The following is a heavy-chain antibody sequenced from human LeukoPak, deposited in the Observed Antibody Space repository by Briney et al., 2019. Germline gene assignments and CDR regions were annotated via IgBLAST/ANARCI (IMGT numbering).Heavy chain of an antibody. V-gene: IGHV3-30*02. D-gene: IGHD1-26*01. J-gene: IGHJ4*02. CDR3: VGATQNPYYFDY. CDR2: IRFDGTKR. Sequence: GGSLRLSCVASGFSFRDFGMHWVRQAPGKGLEWVAFIRFDGTKRYYRDSVKGRFTISRDNSRNTLFLQMDSLRTEDTALYYGVGATQNPYYFDYWGLGTLVTVSS. CDR1: GFSFRDFG.